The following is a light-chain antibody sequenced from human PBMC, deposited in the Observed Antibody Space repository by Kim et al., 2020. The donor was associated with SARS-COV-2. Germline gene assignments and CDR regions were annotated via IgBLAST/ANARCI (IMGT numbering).Light chain of an antibody. J-gene: IGLJ3*02. CDR3: LLSYTDARV. CDR1: TGDVTSGHY. CDR2: DTS. V-gene: IGLV7-46*01. Sequence: PGGPVTLTGGSSTGDVTSGHYPYWFQQKPGQAPRKLISDTSTRQSWTPARFSGSLLGGKAALTLSGAQPEDEADYYCLLSYTDARVFGGGTQLTVL.